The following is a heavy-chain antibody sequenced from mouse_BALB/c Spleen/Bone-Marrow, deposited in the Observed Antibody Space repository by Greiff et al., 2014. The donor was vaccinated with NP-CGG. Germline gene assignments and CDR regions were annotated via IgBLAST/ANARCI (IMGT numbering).Heavy chain of an antibody. Sequence: VQLQQSGAELVRPGTSVKVSCKASGYAFTNYLIEWVKQRPGQGLEWIGVINPGSGGTNYNEKFKGKATLTADESSSTAYMQLSSLTSDDSAVYFCARGDYRYDGFAYWGQGTLVTVSA. V-gene: IGHV1-54*01. CDR2: INPGSGGT. CDR3: ARGDYRYDGFAY. J-gene: IGHJ3*01. D-gene: IGHD2-14*01. CDR1: GYAFTNYL.